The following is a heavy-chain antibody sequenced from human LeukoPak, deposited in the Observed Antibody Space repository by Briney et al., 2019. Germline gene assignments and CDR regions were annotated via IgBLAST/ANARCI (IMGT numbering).Heavy chain of an antibody. CDR1: DGSISSSSYY. CDR2: VFYTGTT. V-gene: IGHV4-39*01. D-gene: IGHD1-14*01. CDR3: ARSNGTWRYFFDS. J-gene: IGHJ4*02. Sequence: SETLSLTCTVSDGSISSSSYYWGWIRQPPGTRLEWIGSVFYTGTTYCNPSLKSRVTISVDTSKTQFSLRLSSVTATDTAVYYCARSNGTWRYFFDSWGQGTLVTVSS.